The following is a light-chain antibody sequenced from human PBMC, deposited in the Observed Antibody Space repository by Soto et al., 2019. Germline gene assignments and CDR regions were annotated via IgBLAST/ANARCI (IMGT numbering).Light chain of an antibody. CDR2: SNS. Sequence: QSVLTQPPSASGTPGQRVTISCSGSSSNIGRNTVNWYQQFPGTAPKLLMYSNSQRPSGVPDRFSGSRSGTSASLAISGLQSEDDADYYCAVCDNSLHGRVFGGGTNVTVL. J-gene: IGLJ3*02. CDR1: SSNIGRNT. CDR3: AVCDNSLHGRV. V-gene: IGLV1-44*01.